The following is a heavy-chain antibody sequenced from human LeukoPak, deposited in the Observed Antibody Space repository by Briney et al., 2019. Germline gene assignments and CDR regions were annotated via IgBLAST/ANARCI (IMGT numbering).Heavy chain of an antibody. Sequence: GGSLRLSCAASGFTLSNYEMNWVRQAPGKGLEWISYITADGSMAYYAGSVKGRFTISRDNAKNSLYLQVNSLRADDTAAYYCARETIDCGGDCYDYWGQGTLATVSS. V-gene: IGHV3-48*03. J-gene: IGHJ4*02. CDR2: ITADGSMA. CDR1: GFTLSNYE. CDR3: ARETIDCGGDCYDY. D-gene: IGHD2-21*01.